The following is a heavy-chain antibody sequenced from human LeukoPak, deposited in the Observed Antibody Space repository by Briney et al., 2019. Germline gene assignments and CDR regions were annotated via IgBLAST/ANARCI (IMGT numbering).Heavy chain of an antibody. V-gene: IGHV3-53*01. CDR1: GFTVSNNY. J-gene: IGHJ5*02. D-gene: IGHD5-12*01. CDR3: ARDSDSGYGPFSP. Sequence: GGSLRLSCAASGFTVSNNYMSWVRQAPGKGLEWVSVIHSGGTTNYADSVQGRFTISRDNSKTTVYLHMNSLRAEDTAVYYCARDSDSGYGPFSPWGQGTLVTVSS. CDR2: IHSGGTT.